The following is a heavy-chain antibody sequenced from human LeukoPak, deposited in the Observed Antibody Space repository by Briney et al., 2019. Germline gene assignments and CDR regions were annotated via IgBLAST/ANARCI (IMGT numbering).Heavy chain of an antibody. Sequence: ASVKVSCKASGYTFTSYGISWVRQAPGQGLEWMGWISAYNGNTNYAQKLQGRVTMTTDTSTSTAYMELRSLRSDDTAVYYCAGGLTTVSYYYMDVWGKGTTVTVSS. D-gene: IGHD4-17*01. CDR1: GYTFTSYG. V-gene: IGHV1-18*01. CDR2: ISAYNGNT. CDR3: AGGLTTVSYYYMDV. J-gene: IGHJ6*03.